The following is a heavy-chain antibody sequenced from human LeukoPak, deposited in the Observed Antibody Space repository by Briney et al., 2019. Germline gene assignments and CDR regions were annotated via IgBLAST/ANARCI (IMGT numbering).Heavy chain of an antibody. V-gene: IGHV1-2*02. CDR3: ARANFLYCSSTSCLFVY. Sequence: GASVKVSGKASGYPFTDYYMHWVRQAPGQGFEWMGWINPNDGDTYYAKKFQGRVTMTRDTSIHTAHIGVSRLRSDDTGVYCCARANFLYCSSTSCLFVYWGQGSLVTVSS. D-gene: IGHD2-2*01. J-gene: IGHJ4*02. CDR2: INPNDGDT. CDR1: GYPFTDYY.